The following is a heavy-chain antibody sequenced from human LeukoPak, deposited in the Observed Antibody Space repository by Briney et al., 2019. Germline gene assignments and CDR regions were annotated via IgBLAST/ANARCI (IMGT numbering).Heavy chain of an antibody. J-gene: IGHJ4*02. CDR3: ASLGSTDDYYFDY. CDR2: ISSSSSTI. Sequence: GGSLRLSCAASGFTFSSYSMNWVGQATGQGLPWVSYISSSSSTIYYADSVKGRFTISRDNAKNSLYLQMNSLRDEDTAVYYCASLGSTDDYYFDYWGQGTLVTVSS. D-gene: IGHD2-2*01. CDR1: GFTFSSYS. V-gene: IGHV3-48*02.